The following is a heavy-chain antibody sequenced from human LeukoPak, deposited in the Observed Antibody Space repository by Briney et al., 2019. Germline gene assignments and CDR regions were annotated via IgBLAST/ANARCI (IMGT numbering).Heavy chain of an antibody. D-gene: IGHD3-22*01. V-gene: IGHV4-59*13. Sequence: SETLSLTCTVSGGSIFSYYWNWIRQPPGKGLEWIGYIYYSGSTNYNASLKSRVTISVDTSKNQFSLKLSSVTAADTAVYYCARGPYKYDGSGAFDIWGQGTKVTVSS. CDR2: IYYSGST. CDR1: GGSIFSYY. CDR3: ARGPYKYDGSGAFDI. J-gene: IGHJ3*02.